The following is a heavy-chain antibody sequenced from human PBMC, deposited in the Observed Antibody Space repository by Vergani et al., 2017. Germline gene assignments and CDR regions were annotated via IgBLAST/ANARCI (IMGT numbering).Heavy chain of an antibody. D-gene: IGHD3-16*02. CDR2: IFHTGLT. CDR1: GYSISRGYF. CDR3: ASIARAPTRRNPPPDY. J-gene: IGHJ4*02. V-gene: IGHV4-38-2*02. Sequence: QVQLQESGPGLVKPSETLSLTCSVSGYSISRGYFWGWFRQPPGKGLEWIGNIFHTGLTYRNPSLRSRVAISVDTSRNQFSLQLTSVTAADSALYFCASIARAPTRRNPPPDYWGQGILVTVSS.